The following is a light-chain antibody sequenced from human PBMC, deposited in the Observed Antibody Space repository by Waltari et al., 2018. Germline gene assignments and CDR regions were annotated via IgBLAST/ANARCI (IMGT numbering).Light chain of an antibody. J-gene: IGKJ2*01. CDR1: QSATNY. CDR3: QQYSKWPPFT. V-gene: IGKV3-15*01. CDR2: GAS. Sequence: EIVMTQSPATLSVSPGETATLSCRASQSATNYLAWYQQKPGQAPRLLIFGASTRATGVPARFSGSGSGTEFTLTISSLQSEDSGVYYCQQYSKWPPFTFGQGINLEIK.